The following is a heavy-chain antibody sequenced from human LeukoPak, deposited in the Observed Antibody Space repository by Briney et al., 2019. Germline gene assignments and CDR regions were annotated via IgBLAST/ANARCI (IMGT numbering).Heavy chain of an antibody. J-gene: IGHJ4*02. Sequence: SETLSLTCAVSGYSISSGYYWGWIRQPPGKGLEWIGSTYHSGSTYYNPSLKSRVTISVDTSKNQFSLKLSSVTAADTAVYYCARRIQLWEFDYWGQGTLVTVSS. CDR1: GYSISSGYY. D-gene: IGHD5-18*01. CDR2: TYHSGST. CDR3: ARRIQLWEFDY. V-gene: IGHV4-38-2*01.